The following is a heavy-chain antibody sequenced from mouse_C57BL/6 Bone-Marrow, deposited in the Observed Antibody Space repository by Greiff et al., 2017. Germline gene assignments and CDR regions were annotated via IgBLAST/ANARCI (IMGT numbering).Heavy chain of an antibody. D-gene: IGHD4-1*01. CDR3: AREELGLDWDFDY. CDR1: GFTFSSYA. Sequence: EVQRVDSGGGLVKPGGSLKLSCAASGFTFSSYAMSWVRQTPEKRLEWVATISDGGSYTYYPDNVKGRFTISRDNAKNNLYLQMSHLKSEDTAMYYCAREELGLDWDFDYWGQGTTLTVSS. J-gene: IGHJ2*01. V-gene: IGHV5-4*01. CDR2: ISDGGSYT.